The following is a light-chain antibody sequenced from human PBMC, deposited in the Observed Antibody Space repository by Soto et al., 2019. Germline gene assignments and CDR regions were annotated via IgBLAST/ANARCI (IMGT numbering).Light chain of an antibody. CDR2: KAS. CDR1: QSFSTW. CDR3: LQDNRYPLT. V-gene: IGKV1-5*03. Sequence: DIQMTQSPSTLSASVGDRVTITCRASQSFSTWLAWYQQKPGKAPKLLIYKASSLESGVPSRFSGSGSGTEFTLTISSLQPEDIATYYCLQDNRYPLTFGGGTKVDIK. J-gene: IGKJ4*01.